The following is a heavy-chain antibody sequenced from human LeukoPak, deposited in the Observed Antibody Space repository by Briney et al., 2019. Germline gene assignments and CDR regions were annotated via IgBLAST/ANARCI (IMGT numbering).Heavy chain of an antibody. Sequence: GESLKISCKGSGYSFDSYWISWLRQMPGKGLEWMGKIDPSDSDTNYSPSFQGHVTISSDKSLSTAYLQWSSLKASDTAMYYCARRMVATVTIVYDGFDIWGQGTMVTVSS. J-gene: IGHJ3*02. V-gene: IGHV5-10-1*01. CDR3: ARRMVATVTIVYDGFDI. CDR2: IDPSDSDT. CDR1: GYSFDSYW. D-gene: IGHD4-17*01.